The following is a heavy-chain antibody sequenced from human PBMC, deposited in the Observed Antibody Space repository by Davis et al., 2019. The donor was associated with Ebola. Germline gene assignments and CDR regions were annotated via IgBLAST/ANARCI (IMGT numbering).Heavy chain of an antibody. V-gene: IGHV3-23*01. CDR3: AKDLTSYYGSGDFFDY. CDR1: GFLFSSYA. Sequence: GGSLRLSCAASGFLFSSYAMRWVRQAPGRGLEWVSSISASGGATFYADSVKGRIVMSRDNSNDTLYLRMNNLRAEDTAIYYCAKDLTSYYGSGDFFDYWGQGILVTVSS. J-gene: IGHJ4*02. CDR2: ISASGGAT. D-gene: IGHD3-10*01.